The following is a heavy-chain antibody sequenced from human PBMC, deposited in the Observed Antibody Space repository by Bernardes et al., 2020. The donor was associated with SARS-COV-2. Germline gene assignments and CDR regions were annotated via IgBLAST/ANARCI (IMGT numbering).Heavy chain of an antibody. CDR1: GGSISSYY. J-gene: IGHJ5*02. Sequence: SETLSLTCTVSGGSISSYYWSWIRQPPGKGLEWIGYIYYSGSTNYNPSLKSRVTISVDTSKNQFSLKLSSVTAADTAVYYCASSYSYGRGENWFDPWGQGTLVTVSS. D-gene: IGHD5-18*01. CDR2: IYYSGST. V-gene: IGHV4-59*08. CDR3: ASSYSYGRGENWFDP.